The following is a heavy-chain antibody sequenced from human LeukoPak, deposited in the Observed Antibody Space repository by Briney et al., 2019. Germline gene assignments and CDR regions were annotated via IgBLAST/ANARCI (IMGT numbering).Heavy chain of an antibody. V-gene: IGHV4-39*01. CDR1: GGSIRSSSYY. Sequence: SETLSLTCTVSGGSIRSSSYYWGWIRQPPGKGLEWIGSIYYSGSTYYNPSLKSRVTISVDTSKNQFSLKLSSVTAADTAVYYCARQPLIAAANAFDIWGQGTMVTVSS. D-gene: IGHD2-15*01. CDR2: IYYSGST. J-gene: IGHJ3*02. CDR3: ARQPLIAAANAFDI.